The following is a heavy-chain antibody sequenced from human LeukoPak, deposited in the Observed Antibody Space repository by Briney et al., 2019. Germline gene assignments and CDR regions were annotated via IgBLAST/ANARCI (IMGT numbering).Heavy chain of an antibody. J-gene: IGHJ6*03. CDR2: IIPIFGTA. Sequence: SVKVSCKASGGTFSSYAISLVRQAPGQGLEWMGGIIPIFGTANYAQKFQGRVTITADESTSTAYMELSSLRSEDTAVYYCASGSSGHGYYYYMVVWGKGTTVTVSS. CDR3: ASGSSGHGYYYYMVV. V-gene: IGHV1-69*13. D-gene: IGHD3-22*01. CDR1: GGTFSSYA.